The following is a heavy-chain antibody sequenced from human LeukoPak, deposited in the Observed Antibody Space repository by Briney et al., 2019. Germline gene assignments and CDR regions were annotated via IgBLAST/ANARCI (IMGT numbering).Heavy chain of an antibody. V-gene: IGHV3-9*01. CDR2: ISWNSGSI. Sequence: GGSLRLSCAASGFTFDDYAMHWVRQAPGKGLEWVSAISWNSGSIGYADSVKGRFTISRDNAKNSLYLQMNSLRAEDTALYYCAKDILQYYYDSSGSYDYWGQGTLVTVSS. D-gene: IGHD3-22*01. J-gene: IGHJ4*02. CDR1: GFTFDDYA. CDR3: AKDILQYYYDSSGSYDY.